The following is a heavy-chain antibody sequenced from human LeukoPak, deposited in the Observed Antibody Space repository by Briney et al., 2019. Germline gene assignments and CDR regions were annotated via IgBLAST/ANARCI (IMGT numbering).Heavy chain of an antibody. J-gene: IGHJ1*01. CDR3: ARDSGPSGSYKGGYFQH. CDR1: GFTFSSYA. V-gene: IGHV3-30-3*01. D-gene: IGHD1-26*01. Sequence: GGSLRLSCAASGFTFSSYAMHWVRQAPGKGLEWVAVISYDGSNKYYADSVKGRFTISRDNSKNTLYLQMNSLRAEDTAVYYCARDSGPSGSYKGGYFQHWGQGTLVTVSS. CDR2: ISYDGSNK.